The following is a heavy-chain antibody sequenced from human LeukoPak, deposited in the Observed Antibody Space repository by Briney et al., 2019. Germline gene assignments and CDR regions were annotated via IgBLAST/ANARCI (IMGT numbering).Heavy chain of an antibody. CDR2: MHYSGST. J-gene: IGHJ4*02. CDR1: GDSISSSNYY. Sequence: SETLSLTCAVSGDSISSSNYYWGWIRQPPGKGLEWIGNMHYSGSTNYNPSLRSRVTISVDTSKNQFSLKLSSVTAADTAVYYCSRENGAFSLFGYWGQGTLVTVPS. D-gene: IGHD2-8*01. CDR3: SRENGAFSLFGY. V-gene: IGHV4-39*02.